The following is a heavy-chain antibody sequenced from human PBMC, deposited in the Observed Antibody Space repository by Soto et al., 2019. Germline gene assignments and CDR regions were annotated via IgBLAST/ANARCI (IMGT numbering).Heavy chain of an antibody. D-gene: IGHD3-10*01. Sequence: PGGSLRLSCTASEFTFGDYAMISFRQAPGKGLEWVGFITSKRYGGTTEYAASVKGRFTISRDDSKSIAYLQMNSLKIDDTAVYHCSRVARSNRGAPLDCWGQGTLVTVSS. CDR1: EFTFGDYA. CDR3: SRVARSNRGAPLDC. V-gene: IGHV3-49*03. J-gene: IGHJ4*02. CDR2: ITSKRYGGTT.